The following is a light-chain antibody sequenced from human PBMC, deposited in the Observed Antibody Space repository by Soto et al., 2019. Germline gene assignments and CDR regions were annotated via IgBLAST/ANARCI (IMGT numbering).Light chain of an antibody. V-gene: IGLV2-8*01. CDR2: EVN. Sequence: QSVLTQPPSASGSPGQSVTISCTGTSSDVGGYNYVSWYQQHPGKAPKVMIYEVNKRPSGVSDRFSGSKSGNTASLTVSGLQAEDEADYYCKSYTGINNWVFGGGTQLTVL. CDR1: SSDVGGYNY. CDR3: KSYTGINNWV. J-gene: IGLJ3*02.